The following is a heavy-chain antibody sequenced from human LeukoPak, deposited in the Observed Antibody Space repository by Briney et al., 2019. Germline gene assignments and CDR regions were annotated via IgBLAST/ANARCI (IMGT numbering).Heavy chain of an antibody. V-gene: IGHV4-34*01. CDR3: ARRTRDVWGSYRPFDP. CDR2: INHSGST. CDR1: GGPFSGYY. J-gene: IGHJ5*02. D-gene: IGHD3-16*02. Sequence: SETLSLTCAVYGGPFSGYYWSWIRQPPGKGLEWIGEINHSGSTNYNPSLKSRVTISVDTSKNQFSLKLSSVTAADTAVYYCARRTRDVWGSYRPFDPWGQGTLVTVSS.